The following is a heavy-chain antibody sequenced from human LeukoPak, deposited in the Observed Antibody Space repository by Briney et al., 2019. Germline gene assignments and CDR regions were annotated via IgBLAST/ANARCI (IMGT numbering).Heavy chain of an antibody. CDR1: GSSFSSYW. CDR3: ARSMVRGVIISPFDH. J-gene: IGHJ4*02. Sequence: GASLQISCQGSGSSFSSYWIGWVRLLPGKGLEWMGIIYPGDSDARYSPSFQGQVAISADKSISTAYLQWSSLKASDTAIYFCARSMVRGVIISPFDHWGQGTLVTVSS. V-gene: IGHV5-51*01. CDR2: IYPGDSDA. D-gene: IGHD3-10*01.